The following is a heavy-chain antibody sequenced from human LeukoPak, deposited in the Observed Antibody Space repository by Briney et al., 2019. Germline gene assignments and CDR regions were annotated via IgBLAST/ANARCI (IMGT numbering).Heavy chain of an antibody. Sequence: GGSLRLSCAASGFTFSDYYMSWIRQAPGKGLEWVSYISSSSSYTNYADSVKGRFTISRDNAKNSLYLQMNSLRAEDTAVYYCARVEMATIFLDSWGQGTLVTVSS. J-gene: IGHJ4*02. CDR3: ARVEMATIFLDS. CDR1: GFTFSDYY. CDR2: ISSSSSYT. D-gene: IGHD5-24*01. V-gene: IGHV3-11*05.